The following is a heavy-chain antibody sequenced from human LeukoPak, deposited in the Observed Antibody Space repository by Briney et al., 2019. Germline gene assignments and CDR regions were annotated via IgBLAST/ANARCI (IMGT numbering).Heavy chain of an antibody. CDR3: ARGGPGYYASGTLGYFDY. CDR1: GYSISSGYY. CDR2: IYHSGST. D-gene: IGHD3-10*01. V-gene: IGHV4-38-2*02. Sequence: SETLSLTCTVSGYSISSGYYWGWIRQPPGKGLEWIGSIYHSGSTNYNPSLKSRVTISVDTSKNQFSLKLSSVTAADTAVYYCARGGPGYYASGTLGYFDYWGQGTLVTVSS. J-gene: IGHJ4*02.